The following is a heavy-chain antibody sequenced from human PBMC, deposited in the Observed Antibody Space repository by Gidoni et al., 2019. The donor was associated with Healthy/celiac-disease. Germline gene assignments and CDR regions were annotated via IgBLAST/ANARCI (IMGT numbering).Heavy chain of an antibody. Sequence: EVQLVESGGGLVQPGGSLRLSCAASGLTVSSNYMSWVRQAPGKGLEWFSVIYGGGSPYYAGSVKGRFTISRDNSKNTLYLQMNSLRAEDTAVYYCAREGRDSSGWYDYYYYYMDVWGKGTTVTVSS. CDR1: GLTVSSNY. V-gene: IGHV3-66*01. CDR3: AREGRDSSGWYDYYYYYMDV. J-gene: IGHJ6*03. CDR2: IYGGGSP. D-gene: IGHD6-19*01.